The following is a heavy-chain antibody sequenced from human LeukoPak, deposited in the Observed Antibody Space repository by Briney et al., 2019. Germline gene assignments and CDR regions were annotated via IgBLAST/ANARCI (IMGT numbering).Heavy chain of an antibody. D-gene: IGHD3-3*01. J-gene: IGHJ5*02. CDR3: ARGPPYDFWSDPPHWFDP. V-gene: IGHV3-11*01. CDR1: GFTFSDYY. CDR2: ISSSGSTI. Sequence: GGSLRLSCAASGFTFSDYYMSWIRQAPGKGLEWVSYISSSGSTIYYADSVKGRFTISRDNAKNSLYLQMNSLRAEDTAVYYCARGPPYDFWSDPPHWFDPWGQGTLVTVSS.